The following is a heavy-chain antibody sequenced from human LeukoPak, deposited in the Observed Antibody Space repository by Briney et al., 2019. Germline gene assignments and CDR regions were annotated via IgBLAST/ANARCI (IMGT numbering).Heavy chain of an antibody. CDR2: VSAYHGNT. J-gene: IGHJ4*02. CDR3: ARSGYYASGSYYKGYFDH. V-gene: IGHV1-18*01. D-gene: IGHD3-10*01. CDR1: GYTFANYG. Sequence: ASVKVSCKASGYTFANYGISWVRQAPGQGLEWMGWVSAYHGNTNYAQKLQDRLAMTTDTSTSTAYMELRSLRSDDTAVYYCARSGYYASGSYYKGYFDHWGQGTLVTVSS.